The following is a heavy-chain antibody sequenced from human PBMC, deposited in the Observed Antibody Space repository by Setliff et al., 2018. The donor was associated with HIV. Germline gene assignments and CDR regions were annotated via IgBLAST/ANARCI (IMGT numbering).Heavy chain of an antibody. CDR2: ISWNSGNI. CDR3: AKSPDTFKYGDYATFDY. CDR1: GFAFHEYA. Sequence: PGGSLRLSCAASGFAFHEYAMHWVRQAPGKGLEWVSGISWNSGNIGIADSVKGRFSISRDNAKNSLYLQMNNLRPEDMALYYCAKSPDTFKYGDYATFDYWGQGTMVTVSS. V-gene: IGHV3-9*03. J-gene: IGHJ4*02. D-gene: IGHD4-17*01.